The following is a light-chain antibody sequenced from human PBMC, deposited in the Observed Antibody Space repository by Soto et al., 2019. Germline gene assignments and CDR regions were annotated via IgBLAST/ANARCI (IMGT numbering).Light chain of an antibody. CDR2: GAS. J-gene: IGKJ1*01. CDR1: QGIRSD. CDR3: LQYYNFPWA. V-gene: IGKV1-6*01. Sequence: IQVTQSPPSLSASVGDRVTISCRASQGIRSDLAWYQQKPGKVPKLLIYGASKLASGVPSRFSGSGFGTDFTLTISSLQPEDFATYYCLQYYNFPWAFGQGTKVEIK.